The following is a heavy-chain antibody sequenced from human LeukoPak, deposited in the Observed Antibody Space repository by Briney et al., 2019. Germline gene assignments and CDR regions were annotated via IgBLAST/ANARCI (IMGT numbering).Heavy chain of an antibody. CDR2: IIPIFGTA. CDR1: GCTFSSYA. Sequence: ASVKVSCKASGCTFSSYAISWVRQAPGQGLEWMGGIIPIFGTANYAQKFQGRVTITTDESTSTAYMELSSLRSEDTAVYYCAREGGLAGRDSGSSYFDYWGQGTLVTVSS. CDR3: AREGGLAGRDSGSSYFDY. V-gene: IGHV1-69*05. J-gene: IGHJ4*02. D-gene: IGHD1-26*01.